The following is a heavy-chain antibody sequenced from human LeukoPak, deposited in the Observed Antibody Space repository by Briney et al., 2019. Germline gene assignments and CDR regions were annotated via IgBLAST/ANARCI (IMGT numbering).Heavy chain of an antibody. CDR3: ARERRRLVGFDP. CDR1: GYTFTSYG. Sequence: LRASVKVSCKASGYTFTSYGISWVRQAPGQGLEWMGWINPNSGGTYYAQKFQGRVTMTRDTSISTAYMELSRLRSDDTAVYYCARERRRLVGFDPWGQGTLVTVSS. V-gene: IGHV1-2*02. CDR2: INPNSGGT. J-gene: IGHJ5*02.